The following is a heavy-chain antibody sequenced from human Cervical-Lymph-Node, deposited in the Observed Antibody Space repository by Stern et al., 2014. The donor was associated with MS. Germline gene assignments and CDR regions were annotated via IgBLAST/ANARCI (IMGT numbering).Heavy chain of an antibody. D-gene: IGHD5-12*01. CDR1: GFTFSGST. J-gene: IGHJ4*02. V-gene: IGHV3-73*01. CDR2: IRSKAMSYAT. CDR3: TRLSYSGYDPDDN. Sequence: EVQLVESGGGLVQTGGSLKLSCAASGFTFSGSTIHCVRQASGKGLEWVGRIRSKAMSYATAYAASVRGRFTISRDDSKNTAYLQLNSLKTEDTAMYYCTRLSYSGYDPDDNWGQGTLVTVSS.